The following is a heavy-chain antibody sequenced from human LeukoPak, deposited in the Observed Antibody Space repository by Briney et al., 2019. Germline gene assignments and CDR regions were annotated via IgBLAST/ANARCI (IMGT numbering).Heavy chain of an antibody. CDR2: IYYSGST. J-gene: IGHJ4*02. D-gene: IGHD3-16*01. Sequence: PWETLSLTCTVSGGSISSYYWSWMRQPPGKGLEGIGYIYYSGSTNYNPSLESRVTISVNTSKNQFSLKLSSVAAADTAVYYCASDLGGSSQTFDYWGQGTLVTVSS. CDR1: GGSISSYY. CDR3: ASDLGGSSQTFDY. V-gene: IGHV4-59*01.